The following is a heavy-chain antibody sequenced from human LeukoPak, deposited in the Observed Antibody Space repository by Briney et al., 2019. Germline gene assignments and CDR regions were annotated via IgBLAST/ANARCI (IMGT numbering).Heavy chain of an antibody. V-gene: IGHV3-23*01. CDR1: GFTFSNYA. Sequence: PGGSLRLSCAASGFTFSNYAMSWVRQVPGKGLEWVSALRDSGDTTYYADSVKGRFTISRDNSKNTLYLQMNSLRAEDTAVYYCAKRFEADDAFDIWGQGTMVTVSS. CDR2: LRDSGDTT. J-gene: IGHJ3*02. CDR3: AKRFEADDAFDI. D-gene: IGHD3-16*01.